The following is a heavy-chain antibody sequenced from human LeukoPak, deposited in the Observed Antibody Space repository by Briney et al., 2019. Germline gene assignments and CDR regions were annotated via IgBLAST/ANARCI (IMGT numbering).Heavy chain of an antibody. CDR3: VRGTYFYDVSGYFAY. CDR2: VLSGGNT. D-gene: IGHD3-22*01. J-gene: IGHJ4*02. CDR1: GDSITDFS. Sequence: SETLSLTCTVSGDSITDFSWIWIRQTAGKGLEWIGEVLSGGNTDFNPSLRSRVAMSIDTSKSQVALRLSSVTAADTGVYFCVRGTYFYDVSGYFAYWGRGTQVIVSS. V-gene: IGHV4-4*07.